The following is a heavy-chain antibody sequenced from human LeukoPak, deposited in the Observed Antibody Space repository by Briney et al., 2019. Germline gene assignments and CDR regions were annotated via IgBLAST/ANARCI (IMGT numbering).Heavy chain of an antibody. J-gene: IGHJ5*02. D-gene: IGHD5-24*01. Sequence: SETLSLACAVYGGSFSGYYWSWIRQPPGKGLEWIGEINHSGSTNYNPSLKSRVTISVDTSKNQFSLKLSSVTAADTAVYYCARHPSGRMWLQQGGWFDPWGQGTLVTVSS. CDR1: GGSFSGYY. V-gene: IGHV4-34*01. CDR2: INHSGST. CDR3: ARHPSGRMWLQQGGWFDP.